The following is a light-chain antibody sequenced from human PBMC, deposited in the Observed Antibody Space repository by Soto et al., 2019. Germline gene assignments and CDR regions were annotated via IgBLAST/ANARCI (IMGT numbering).Light chain of an antibody. J-gene: IGLJ1*01. CDR1: SSNIGAGYD. CDR2: GNN. CDR3: QAYDSSLSGRV. Sequence: QSVLTQPPSVSGAPGQRVTISCTGTSSNIGAGYDVHWYQQAPGTAPKLLVYGNNNRPSGVPDRFSASKSGTSASLAITGLQAEDEADYYCQAYDSSLSGRVFGTGTKVTVL. V-gene: IGLV1-40*01.